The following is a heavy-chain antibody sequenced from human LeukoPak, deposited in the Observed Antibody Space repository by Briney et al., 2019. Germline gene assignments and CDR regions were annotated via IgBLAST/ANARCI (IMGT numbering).Heavy chain of an antibody. Sequence: ASVKVSCKASGYTFTGYYMHWVRQAPGQGLEWMGWINPNSGGTNYAQKFQGRVTMTRDTSTSTAYMELSSLRSDDTAVYYCARGPRITLVRGGQWYFYMDVWGKGTTVTVSS. CDR2: INPNSGGT. V-gene: IGHV1-2*02. CDR3: ARGPRITLVRGGQWYFYMDV. J-gene: IGHJ6*03. D-gene: IGHD3-10*01. CDR1: GYTFTGYY.